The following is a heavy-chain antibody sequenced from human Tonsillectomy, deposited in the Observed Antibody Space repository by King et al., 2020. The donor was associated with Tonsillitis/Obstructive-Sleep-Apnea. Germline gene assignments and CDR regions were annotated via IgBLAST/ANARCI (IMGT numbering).Heavy chain of an antibody. D-gene: IGHD6-13*01. J-gene: IGHJ3*02. V-gene: IGHV3-23*04. CDR3: VKDLIIAVAVTPGDAFDI. Sequence: VQLVESGGGLVQPGGSLRLSCAASGFTFSSSAMSWVRQAPGKGLEWVSAISGSGGSTYYADSVEGRFTISRDNSKNTLYLQMNSLRAGDTALYYCVKDLIIAVAVTPGDAFDIWGQGTMVTVSS. CDR1: GFTFSSSA. CDR2: ISGSGGST.